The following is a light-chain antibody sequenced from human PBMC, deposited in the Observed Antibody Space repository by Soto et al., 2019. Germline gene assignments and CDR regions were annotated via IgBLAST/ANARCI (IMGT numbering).Light chain of an antibody. CDR3: QQRSNWPPGWT. V-gene: IGKV3-11*01. Sequence: EIVLTQSPATLSLSPGERVTLSCRASQSVSSYLAWYQQKPSQAPRLLIYDASNRATGIPARFSGSGSGTDFTLTISSLEPEDFAVYYCQQRSNWPPGWTFGQGTKV. CDR1: QSVSSY. CDR2: DAS. J-gene: IGKJ1*01.